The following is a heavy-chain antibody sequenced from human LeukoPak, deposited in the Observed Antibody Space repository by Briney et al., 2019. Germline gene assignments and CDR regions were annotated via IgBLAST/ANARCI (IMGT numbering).Heavy chain of an antibody. CDR2: ISSNTDNI. D-gene: IGHD4-17*01. J-gene: IGHJ4*02. Sequence: GGSLRLSCAASGFTFSIYSMNWVRQAPGKGLEWISYISSNTDNIYYADSVKGRFTISRANAKNSLYLQMNSLRAEDTAVYFCARDKHGDYYFDFWGQGTLVTVSS. CDR3: ARDKHGDYYFDF. CDR1: GFTFSIYS. V-gene: IGHV3-48*01.